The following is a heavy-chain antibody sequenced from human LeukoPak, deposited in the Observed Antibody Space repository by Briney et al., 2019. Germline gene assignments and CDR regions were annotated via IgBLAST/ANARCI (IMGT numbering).Heavy chain of an antibody. CDR3: ARGNPYSSGWSSGYYYGMDV. CDR2: IYYSGST. Sequence: SETLSLTCTVSGGSISSGDYYWSWIRQPPGKGLEWIGYIYYSGSTYYNPSLKSRVTISVDTSENQFSLKLSSVTAADTAVYYCARGNPYSSGWSSGYYYGMDVWGQGTTVTVSS. D-gene: IGHD6-19*01. V-gene: IGHV4-30-4*01. CDR1: GGSISSGDYY. J-gene: IGHJ6*02.